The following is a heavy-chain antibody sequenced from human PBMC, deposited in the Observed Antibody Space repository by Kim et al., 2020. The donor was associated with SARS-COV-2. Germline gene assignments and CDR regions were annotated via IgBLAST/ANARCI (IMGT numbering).Heavy chain of an antibody. J-gene: IGHJ4*02. D-gene: IGHD3-3*01. CDR3: ARARVGIFGVVTHFDY. V-gene: IGHV4-59*01. Sequence: SLKRRVTISVATSKHQFSLELSSVTAADTAVYYCARARVGIFGVVTHFDYWGQGTLVTVSS.